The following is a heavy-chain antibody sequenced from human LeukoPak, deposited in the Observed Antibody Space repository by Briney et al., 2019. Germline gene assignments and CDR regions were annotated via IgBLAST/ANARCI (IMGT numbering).Heavy chain of an antibody. J-gene: IGHJ3*02. CDR3: ARELIAVPDAGDSGAFDI. CDR1: GGSISSYY. D-gene: IGHD2-2*01. CDR2: IYYSGST. V-gene: IGHV4-59*01. Sequence: SETLSLTCTVSGGSISSYYWSWIRQPPGKGLEWIGYIYYSGSTNYNPSLKSRVTISVDTSKNQFSLKLSPVTAADAAVYYCARELIAVPDAGDSGAFDIWGQGTMVTVSS.